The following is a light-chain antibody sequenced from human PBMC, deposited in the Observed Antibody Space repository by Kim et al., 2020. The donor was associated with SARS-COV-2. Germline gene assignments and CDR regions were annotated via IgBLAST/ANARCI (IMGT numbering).Light chain of an antibody. V-gene: IGLV3-9*01. CDR3: QVWDSGTWV. CDR2: KDS. Sequence: VALGQTARLTGGGKNIHTKNVHWYGQKPGQAPGLVMYKDSKRPSGIPGRFSGSNSGNTATLTITRAQAGDEADYYCQVWDSGTWVFGGGTQLTVL. J-gene: IGLJ3*02. CDR1: NIHTKN.